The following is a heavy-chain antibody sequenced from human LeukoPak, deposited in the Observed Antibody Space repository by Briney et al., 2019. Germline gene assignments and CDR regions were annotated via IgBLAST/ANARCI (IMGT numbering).Heavy chain of an antibody. J-gene: IGHJ4*02. CDR3: AKTSVGEGRIIGSGYYDN. CDR2: ISGSGTVT. D-gene: IGHD2-15*01. CDR1: GFTFSNHA. Sequence: GGSLSLSCAASGFTFSNHAMNWVRQAPGKGLEWVSIISGSGTVTYYADSVKGRFTISRDNSRNTLYLQMNSLRAEDTALYYCAKTSVGEGRIIGSGYYDNWGEGPLV. V-gene: IGHV3-23*01.